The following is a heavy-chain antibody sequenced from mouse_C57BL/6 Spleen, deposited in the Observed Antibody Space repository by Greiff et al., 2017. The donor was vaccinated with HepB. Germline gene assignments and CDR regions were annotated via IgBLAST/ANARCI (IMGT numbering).Heavy chain of an antibody. CDR2: IDPENGDT. D-gene: IGHD1-1*01. CDR1: GFNIKDDY. CDR3: TTGEGLRSSYWYVDV. Sequence: EVQLQQSGAELVRPGASVKLSCTASGFNIKDDYMHWVKQRPEQGLEWIGWIDPENGDTEYSSKFQGKATITADTSSNTAYLQLGSLTSEDTAVYYCTTGEGLRSSYWYVDVWGTGTTVTVSS. J-gene: IGHJ1*03. V-gene: IGHV14-4*01.